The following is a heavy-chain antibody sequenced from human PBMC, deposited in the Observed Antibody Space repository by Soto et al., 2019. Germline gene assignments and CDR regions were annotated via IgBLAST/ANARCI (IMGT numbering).Heavy chain of an antibody. Sequence: LSLTCTVSGGSVSSGSYYWSWIRQPPGKGLEWIGYIYYSGSTNYNPSPKSRVTISVDTSKNQFSLKLSSVTAADTAVYYCARVLRYFDLDYYGMDVWGQGTTVTVSS. D-gene: IGHD3-9*01. CDR2: IYYSGST. J-gene: IGHJ6*02. CDR3: ARVLRYFDLDYYGMDV. V-gene: IGHV4-61*01. CDR1: GGSVSSGSYY.